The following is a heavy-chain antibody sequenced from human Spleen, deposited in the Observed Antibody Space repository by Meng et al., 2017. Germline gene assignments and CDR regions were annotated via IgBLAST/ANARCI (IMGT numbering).Heavy chain of an antibody. CDR3: ARGRYNAQTTKNYGMDV. V-gene: IGHV1-8*03. D-gene: IGHD5-12*01. Sequence: ASVKVSCKASGYTFTSYDINWVRQATGQGLEWMGWMNPNSGNTGYAQKFPGRVTITADKSTSTAYMELSSLRSEDTAVYYCARGRYNAQTTKNYGMDVWGQGTTVTVSS. CDR1: GYTFTSYD. CDR2: MNPNSGNT. J-gene: IGHJ6*02.